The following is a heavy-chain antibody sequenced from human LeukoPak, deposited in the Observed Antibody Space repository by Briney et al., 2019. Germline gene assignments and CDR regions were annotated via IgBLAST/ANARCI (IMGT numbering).Heavy chain of an antibody. Sequence: PGGSLRLSCAASGFTFSAYSMHWVRQAPGKGLQWVALISTDGNNEHYADSVKGRLTISRDNAKKSLFLQMNSLRAEDTAVYYCARGRFIAGTTAYYFDYWGQGTLVTVSS. D-gene: IGHD1-26*01. J-gene: IGHJ4*02. CDR3: ARGRFIAGTTAYYFDY. V-gene: IGHV3-30*04. CDR1: GFTFSAYS. CDR2: ISTDGNNE.